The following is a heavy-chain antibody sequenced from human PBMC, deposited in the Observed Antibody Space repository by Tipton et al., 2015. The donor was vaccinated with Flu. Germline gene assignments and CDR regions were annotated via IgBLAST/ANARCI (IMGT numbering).Heavy chain of an antibody. V-gene: IGHV4-39*07. CDR1: GVSISSNSCY. J-gene: IGHJ3*02. Sequence: TLSLTCTVSGVSISSNSCYWAWIRQAPGKGLEWLATVYFNGNGYYNPSMKSRLTISRDTSKNQFSLKMVSVTAADTAVYYCARDPLGGSNAFHIWGRGTMVTVAS. D-gene: IGHD2-15*01. CDR2: VYFNGNG. CDR3: ARDPLGGSNAFHI.